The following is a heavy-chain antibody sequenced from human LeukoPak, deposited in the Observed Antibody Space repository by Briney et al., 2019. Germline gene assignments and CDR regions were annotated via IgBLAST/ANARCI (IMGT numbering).Heavy chain of an antibody. J-gene: IGHJ4*02. CDR2: VSGSGGST. CDR1: GFTVAIYS. Sequence: GRSLRLACAASGFTVAIYSIYSVRQPPGEGLECVSGVSGSGGSTFYADSVKGRFTISRDNSENTVYLQMNSLSADETAVYYCAKTTAGYSSGRYPGWPVDYWGQGTLVTVSS. CDR3: AKTTAGYSSGRYPGWPVDY. D-gene: IGHD6-19*01. V-gene: IGHV3-23*01.